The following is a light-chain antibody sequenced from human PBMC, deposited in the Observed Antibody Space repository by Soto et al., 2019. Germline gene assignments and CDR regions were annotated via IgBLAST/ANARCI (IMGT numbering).Light chain of an antibody. V-gene: IGLV1-40*01. CDR1: SSDIGAGHG. Sequence: QAVVTQSPSVSGAPGQRVTISCTGGSSDIGAGHGVHWYQQLPGTAPKLLIYDDTNRPSGVPDRFSGSKAGTSASLAITGLQADDEGDDYCHSYDSSQTAVVFGGGTKLTFL. CDR3: HSYDSSQTAVV. J-gene: IGLJ3*02. CDR2: DDT.